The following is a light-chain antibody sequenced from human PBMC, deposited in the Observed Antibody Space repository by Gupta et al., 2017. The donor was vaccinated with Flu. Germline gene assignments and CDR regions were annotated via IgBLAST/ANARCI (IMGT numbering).Light chain of an antibody. V-gene: IGKV4-1*01. Sequence: SLGAWIAIDCKSSQSLLSSSNDRSYFAGCQQKPAQHAKRLITCAVTRKARVPDRCIGSGAGTDYSLTIGSRQAEEVAVYYCQHHDHSSWTFGQGTKVEIK. CDR3: QHHDHSSWT. J-gene: IGKJ1*01. CDR1: QSLLSSSNDRSY. CDR2: CAV.